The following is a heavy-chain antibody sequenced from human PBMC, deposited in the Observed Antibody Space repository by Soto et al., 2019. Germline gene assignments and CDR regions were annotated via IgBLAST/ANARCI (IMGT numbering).Heavy chain of an antibody. J-gene: IGHJ4*02. CDR3: AREGSYYFDNRLDY. Sequence: ALVKLSCKAAGYTFTNQHIHWGRQAPGQGLEWMGIINPTGGSTTYAQKFQGRISMTGDTSTSTVYMDLSSLRSEDTAVYYCAREGSYYFDNRLDYWGQGTLVTVSS. V-gene: IGHV1-46*01. D-gene: IGHD3-22*01. CDR1: GYTFTNQH. CDR2: INPTGGST.